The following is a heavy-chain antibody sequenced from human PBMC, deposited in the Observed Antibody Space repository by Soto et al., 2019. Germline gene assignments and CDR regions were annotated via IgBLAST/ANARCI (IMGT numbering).Heavy chain of an antibody. J-gene: IGHJ4*02. CDR3: ARDGSSGWYIDY. CDR1: GYTFSRYG. D-gene: IGHD6-19*01. V-gene: IGHV1-3*01. CDR2: INAGNGNP. Sequence: ASVKVSCKASGYTFSRYGMHWVRQAPGQRLEWMGWINAGNGNPKYSQKFQGRVTITRDTSASTAYMELSSLRSEDTAVYYCARDGSSGWYIDYWGQGTLVTVSS.